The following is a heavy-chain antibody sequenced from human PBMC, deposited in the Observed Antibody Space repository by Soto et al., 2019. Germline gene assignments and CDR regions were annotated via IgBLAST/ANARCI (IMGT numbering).Heavy chain of an antibody. CDR3: AKDTGGWELLGLFDY. J-gene: IGHJ4*02. D-gene: IGHD1-26*01. V-gene: IGHV3-23*01. CDR2: ISGSGGST. Sequence: GGSLRLSCAASGFTFSSYAMSWVRQAPGKGLEWVSAISGSGGSTYYADSVKGRFTISRDNSKNTLYLQMNSLRAEDTAVYYCAKDTGGWELLGLFDYWGQGTLVTVSS. CDR1: GFTFSSYA.